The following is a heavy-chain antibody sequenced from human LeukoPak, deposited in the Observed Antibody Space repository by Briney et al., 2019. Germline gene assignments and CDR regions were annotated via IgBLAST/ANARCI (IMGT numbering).Heavy chain of an antibody. V-gene: IGHV4-39*07. J-gene: IGHJ6*03. CDR2: IYYSGST. Sequence: PSETLSLTCTVSGGSISSYYWGWIRQPPGKGLEWIGSIYYSGSTYYNPSLKSRVTISVDTSKNQFSLKLSSVTAADTAVYYCARAPIIDSSSWYYYYYYMDVWGKGTTVTVSS. D-gene: IGHD6-13*01. CDR3: ARAPIIDSSSWYYYYYYMDV. CDR1: GGSISSYY.